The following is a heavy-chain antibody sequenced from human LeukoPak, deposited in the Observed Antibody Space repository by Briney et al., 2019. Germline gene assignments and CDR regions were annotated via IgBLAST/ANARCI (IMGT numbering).Heavy chain of an antibody. CDR1: GYTFTGYY. Sequence: SVKVSCKASGYTFTGYYMHWVRQAPGQGLEWMGWINPNSGGTNYAQKFQGRVTMTRDTSISTAYMELSRLRSDDTAVYYCARVCSSTSCRGWFDPWGQGTLVTVSS. CDR2: INPNSGGT. CDR3: ARVCSSTSCRGWFDP. J-gene: IGHJ5*02. V-gene: IGHV1-2*02. D-gene: IGHD2-2*01.